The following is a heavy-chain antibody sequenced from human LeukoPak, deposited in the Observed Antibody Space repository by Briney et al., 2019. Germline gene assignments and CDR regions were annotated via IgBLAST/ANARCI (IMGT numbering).Heavy chain of an antibody. CDR2: LKPDGSDK. J-gene: IGHJ5*02. CDR1: GFTFSSYW. V-gene: IGHV3-7*01. CDR3: ARDAYNYASES. D-gene: IGHD3-10*01. Sequence: PGGSLRLSCAASGFTFSSYWMTWVRQAPGKGLEWVANLKPDGSDKYYVDSVKGRFTIFRDNAKNSLYLQMNSLRAEDTAVYYCARDAYNYASESWGQGTLVTVSS.